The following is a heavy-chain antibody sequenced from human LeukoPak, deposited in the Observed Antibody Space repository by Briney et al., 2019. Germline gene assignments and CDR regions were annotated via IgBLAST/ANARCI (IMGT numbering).Heavy chain of an antibody. CDR2: ISYDGSNK. CDR1: GFTFSSYG. V-gene: IGHV3-30*18. D-gene: IGHD3-9*01. Sequence: GRSLRLSCAASGFTFSSYGMHWVRQAPGKGLEWVAVISYDGSNKYYADSVKGRFTISRDNSKNTLYLQMNSLRAEVTAVYYCAKCALRYFDWLKCFVDYWGQGTLVTVSS. CDR3: AKCALRYFDWLKCFVDY. J-gene: IGHJ4*02.